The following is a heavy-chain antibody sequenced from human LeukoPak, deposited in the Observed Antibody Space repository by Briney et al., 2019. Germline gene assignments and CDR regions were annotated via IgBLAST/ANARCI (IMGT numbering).Heavy chain of an antibody. Sequence: GGSLRLSCAVSGFTFSSYSMNWVRQAPGKGLEWVSSINSGSSHIYYADSVKGRFTISRDNSKNTLYLQMNSLRAEDTAVYYCARDLSGIAGYTYGRGIDYWGQGTLVTVSS. CDR1: GFTFSSYS. V-gene: IGHV3-21*01. D-gene: IGHD5-18*01. J-gene: IGHJ4*02. CDR3: ARDLSGIAGYTYGRGIDY. CDR2: INSGSSHI.